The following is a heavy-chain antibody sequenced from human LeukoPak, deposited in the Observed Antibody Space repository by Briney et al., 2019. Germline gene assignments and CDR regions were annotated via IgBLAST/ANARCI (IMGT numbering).Heavy chain of an antibody. CDR3: ASLDSSGYPYSWFDP. Sequence: PSETLSLTCTVSGGSISSYYWSWIRQPPGKGLEWIGYIYYSGSTNYNPSLKSRVTISVDTSKNQFSLKLSSVTAADTAVYYCASLDSSGYPYSWFDPWGQGTLVTVSS. CDR1: GGSISSYY. V-gene: IGHV4-59*08. J-gene: IGHJ5*02. CDR2: IYYSGST. D-gene: IGHD3-22*01.